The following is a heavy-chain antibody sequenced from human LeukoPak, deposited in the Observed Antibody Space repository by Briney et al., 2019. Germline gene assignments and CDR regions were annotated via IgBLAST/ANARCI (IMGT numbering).Heavy chain of an antibody. CDR3: ARGDSGFSIDY. Sequence: ASVKVSCTASGYSFTGYGINWVRQATGQGLEWMGRMNPHSGNTDYAQKFQGRVTMTRNTSISTSYMELSSLSFEDTAMYYCARGDSGFSIDYWGQGALVTVAS. CDR2: MNPHSGNT. CDR1: GYSFTGYG. J-gene: IGHJ4*02. D-gene: IGHD6-13*01. V-gene: IGHV1-8*01.